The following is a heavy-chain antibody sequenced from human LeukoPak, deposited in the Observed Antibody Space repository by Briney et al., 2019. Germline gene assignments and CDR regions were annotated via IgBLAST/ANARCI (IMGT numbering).Heavy chain of an antibody. J-gene: IGHJ3*02. D-gene: IGHD3-22*01. V-gene: IGHV1-2*06. CDR1: GYTLTGYY. CDR2: INPNSGGT. CDR3: ATLTYYYDSSGFTGEGAFDI. Sequence: ASVKVSCKASGYTLTGYYMHWVRQAPGQGLEWMGRINPNSGGTNYAQKFQGRVTMTRDTSISTAYMELSRLRSDDTAVYYCATLTYYYDSSGFTGEGAFDIWGQGTMVTVSS.